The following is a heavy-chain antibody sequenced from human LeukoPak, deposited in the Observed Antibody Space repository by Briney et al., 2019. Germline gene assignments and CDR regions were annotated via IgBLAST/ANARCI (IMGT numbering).Heavy chain of an antibody. CDR2: IESNGGGT. D-gene: IGHD1-1*01. Sequence: GGSLRLSCAVSGFIFSSYAMSWVRQAPGKGPEWVSCIESNGGGTYYADSVKGRFTISRDNSKNTLYLQMNSLRADDTAVYYCAKDYGVEDRTFDYWGQGTLVTVSS. V-gene: IGHV3-23*01. CDR1: GFIFSSYA. CDR3: AKDYGVEDRTFDY. J-gene: IGHJ4*02.